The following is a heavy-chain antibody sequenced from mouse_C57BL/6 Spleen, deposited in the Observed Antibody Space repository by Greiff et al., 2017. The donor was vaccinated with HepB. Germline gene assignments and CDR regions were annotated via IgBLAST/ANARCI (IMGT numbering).Heavy chain of an antibody. CDR1: GYSITSDY. Sequence: EVQLQESGPGLAKPSQTLSLTCSVTGYSITSDYRNWIRKFPGNKLEYMGYISYSGSTYYNPSLKSRISITRDTSKNQYYLQLNSVTTEDTATYYCARGGQLSPYYFDYWGQGTTLTVSS. J-gene: IGHJ2*01. D-gene: IGHD3-2*02. V-gene: IGHV3-8*01. CDR2: ISYSGST. CDR3: ARGGQLSPYYFDY.